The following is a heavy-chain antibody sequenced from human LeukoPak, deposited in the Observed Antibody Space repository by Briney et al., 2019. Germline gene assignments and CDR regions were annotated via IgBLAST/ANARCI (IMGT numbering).Heavy chain of an antibody. D-gene: IGHD3-10*01. V-gene: IGHV3-74*01. CDR2: ISGDGTAR. Sequence: GGSLRLSCAASGFTSSSYWMHWVRQVPGKGLVWVSRISGDGTARNYADSVKGRFTISRDDAKNTVDLQMNSLRGEDTAVYYCVRGRGSYGWFDPWGLGTLVTVSS. J-gene: IGHJ5*02. CDR3: VRGRGSYGWFDP. CDR1: GFTSSSYW.